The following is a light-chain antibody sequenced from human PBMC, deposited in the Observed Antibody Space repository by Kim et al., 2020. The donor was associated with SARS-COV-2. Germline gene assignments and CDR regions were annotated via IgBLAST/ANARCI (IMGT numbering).Light chain of an antibody. V-gene: IGKV3-11*01. J-gene: IGKJ5*01. Sequence: LAPGERATPSCRASQSVSKYLAWYQQKPGQAPRLLIYDVSDRATGIAARFSGGGYGTDFTLTISSREPEDFAVYYCQQRRNWPITFGQGTRLEIK. CDR3: QQRRNWPIT. CDR2: DVS. CDR1: QSVSKY.